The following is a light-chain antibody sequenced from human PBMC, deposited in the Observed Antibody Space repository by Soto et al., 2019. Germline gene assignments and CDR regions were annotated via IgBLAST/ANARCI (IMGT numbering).Light chain of an antibody. CDR2: DAS. CDR3: QQRSNWLFT. V-gene: IGKV3-11*01. Sequence: EFLLTHSPATLSWSPGERATFSSRASQSVSSYLAWYQQKPGQAPRLLIYDASNRATGIPARFSGSGSGTDFTLTISSLEPEDFAVYYCQQRSNWLFTFGPGTKVDIK. J-gene: IGKJ3*01. CDR1: QSVSSY.